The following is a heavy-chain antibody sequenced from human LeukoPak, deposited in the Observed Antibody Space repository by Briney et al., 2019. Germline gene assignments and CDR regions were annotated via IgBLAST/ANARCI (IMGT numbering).Heavy chain of an antibody. CDR2: IYYSGST. V-gene: IGHV4-39*01. CDR1: GGSISSSTYY. CDR3: ARQSRGSSSSRDYFDY. Sequence: SETLSLTCTVSGGSISSSTYYWGWIRQPPGKGQEWIGSIYYSGSTYYNPSLKSRATISVDTSKNHFSLNLSSVTAADTAVYYCARQSRGSSSSRDYFDYWGQGTLVTVSS. D-gene: IGHD6-6*01. J-gene: IGHJ4*02.